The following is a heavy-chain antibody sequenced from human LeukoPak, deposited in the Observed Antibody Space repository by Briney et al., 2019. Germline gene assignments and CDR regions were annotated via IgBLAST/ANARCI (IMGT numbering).Heavy chain of an antibody. D-gene: IGHD6-13*01. CDR1: GFTFGDYY. CDR3: ARVKRYSSSLPFDI. V-gene: IGHV3-11*06. J-gene: IGHJ3*02. Sequence: GGSLRLSCAASGFTFGDYYMSWIRQAPGKGLEWVSYISSSSSYTNYADSVKGRFTISRDNAKNSLYLQMNSLRAEDTAVYYCARVKRYSSSLPFDIWAKGQWSPSLQ. CDR2: ISSSSSYT.